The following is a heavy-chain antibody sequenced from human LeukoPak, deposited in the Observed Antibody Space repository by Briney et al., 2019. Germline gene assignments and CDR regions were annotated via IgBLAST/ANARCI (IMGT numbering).Heavy chain of an antibody. V-gene: IGHV4-31*03. CDR1: GGSISSGGYY. D-gene: IGHD3-22*01. CDR2: IYYSGST. CDR3: PREGGLDSSGYRYFDY. Sequence: SETLSLTCTVSGGSISSGGYYWSWIRQHPGKGLEWIGYIYYSGSTYYNPSLKSRVTISVDTSKNQFSLKLSSVTAADTAVYYCPREGGLDSSGYRYFDYWGQGTLVTVSS. J-gene: IGHJ4*02.